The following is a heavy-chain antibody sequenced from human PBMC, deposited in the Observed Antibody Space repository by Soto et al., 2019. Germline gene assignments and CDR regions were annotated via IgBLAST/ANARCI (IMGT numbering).Heavy chain of an antibody. CDR1: GFSLSTSGVS. D-gene: IGHD3-9*01. V-gene: IGHV2-5*02. CDR2: IYWDDDK. CDR3: AHSRSFDWLFPNWFDP. Sequence: GSGPTLVNPTQTLTLTCTFSGFSLSTSGVSVGWIRQPPGKALEWLALIYWDDDKRYSPSLKSRLTITKDTSKNQVVLTMTNMDPVDTATYYCAHSRSFDWLFPNWFDPWGQGTLVTVSS. J-gene: IGHJ5*02.